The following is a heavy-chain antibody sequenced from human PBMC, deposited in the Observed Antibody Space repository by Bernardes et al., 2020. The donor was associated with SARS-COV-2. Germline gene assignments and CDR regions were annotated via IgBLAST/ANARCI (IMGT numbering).Heavy chain of an antibody. Sequence: GGSLRLSCAASGFTFSSYAMSWVRQAPGKGLEWFSAISGSGGSTYYADSVKGRFTISRDNSKNTVYLQMNSLRAEDTAVYYCAKFFGSYGVPNYYLEYWGQGTLVTVSS. CDR3: AKFFGSYGVPNYYLEY. V-gene: IGHV3-23*01. CDR2: ISGSGGST. CDR1: GFTFSSYA. J-gene: IGHJ4*02. D-gene: IGHD3-10*01.